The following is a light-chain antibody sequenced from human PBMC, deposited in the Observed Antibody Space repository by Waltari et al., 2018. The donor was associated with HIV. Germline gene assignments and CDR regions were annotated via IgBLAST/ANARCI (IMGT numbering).Light chain of an antibody. CDR2: EDI. CDR3: YSTESNGNHRV. J-gene: IGLJ3*02. Sequence: SYELTQPPSVSVSPGQTARITCSGDTLPKKYAHWYQQKSGQAPVLVIYEDIKRPSGIPERFSGSNSGTMAILTISGAQVEDEADYYCYSTESNGNHRVFGGGTKLTVL. CDR1: TLPKKY. V-gene: IGLV3-10*01.